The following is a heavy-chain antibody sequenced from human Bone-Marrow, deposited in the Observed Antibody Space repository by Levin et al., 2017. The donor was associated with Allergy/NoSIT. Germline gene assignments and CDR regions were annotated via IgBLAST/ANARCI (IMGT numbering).Heavy chain of an antibody. CDR3: AKEGSNYGGRYNGMDL. J-gene: IGHJ6*02. CDR2: ISHDGTKN. V-gene: IGHV3-30*18. Sequence: PGGSLRLSCVASEFTFSTYAIHWVRQAPGKGLEWVAVISHDGTKNSYADSVKGRFTISRDNARNTVYLEMNSLSAEDTALSYCAKEGSNYGGRYNGMDLWGQGTTVTVSS. D-gene: IGHD4-11*01. CDR1: EFTFSTYA.